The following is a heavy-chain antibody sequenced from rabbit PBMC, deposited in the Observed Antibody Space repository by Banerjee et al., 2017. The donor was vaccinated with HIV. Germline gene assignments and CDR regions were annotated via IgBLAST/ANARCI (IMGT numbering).Heavy chain of an antibody. J-gene: IGHJ4*01. CDR2: IYSGSSGNT. CDR1: GFSFSSGYD. Sequence: QSLEESGGDLVKPGASLTLTCTASGFSFSSGYDMCWVRQAPGKGLEWIACIYSGSSGNTYYASWAKGRFTISKTSSTVDLKMTSLTAADTATYFCARYSTHVHNGCADLWGPGTLVTVS. D-gene: IGHD7-1*01. CDR3: ARYSTHVHNGCADL. V-gene: IGHV1S40*01.